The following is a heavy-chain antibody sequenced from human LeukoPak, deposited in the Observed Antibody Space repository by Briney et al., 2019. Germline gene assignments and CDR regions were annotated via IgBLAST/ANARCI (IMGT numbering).Heavy chain of an antibody. V-gene: IGHV3-48*04. Sequence: GGSLRLSCAASGFTFSSYSVNWVRQAPGKGLEWVSYISSSGSTIYYADSVKGRFTISRDNAKNSLYLQMNSLRAEDTAVYYCAREGRYSYGPDYWGQGTLVTVSS. D-gene: IGHD5-18*01. J-gene: IGHJ4*02. CDR3: AREGRYSYGPDY. CDR2: ISSSGSTI. CDR1: GFTFSSYS.